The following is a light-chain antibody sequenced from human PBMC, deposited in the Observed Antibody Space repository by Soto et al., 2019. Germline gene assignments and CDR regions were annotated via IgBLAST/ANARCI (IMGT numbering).Light chain of an antibody. V-gene: IGKV1-39*01. CDR3: QQSYTTPGT. J-gene: IGKJ1*01. CDR1: QAINKY. Sequence: DIQMTQSPSSLPASVGDSVTITCRASQAINKYLNWYQHKAGQAPKLLIYGASSWHKGVPARFRGSGAGTFFTLTISSLQPEDFATYYCQQSYTTPGTFGRGTTVEIK. CDR2: GAS.